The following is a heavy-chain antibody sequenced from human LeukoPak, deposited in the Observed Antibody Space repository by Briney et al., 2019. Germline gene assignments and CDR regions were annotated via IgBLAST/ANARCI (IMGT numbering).Heavy chain of an antibody. CDR2: INPNSGGT. CDR3: ARSGELLYQTSPFDY. CDR1: GYTFTGYY. V-gene: IGHV1-2*02. Sequence: GASVKVSCKASGYTFTGYYMHWVRRAPGQGLERMGWINPNSGGTNYAQKFQGRVTMTRDTSISTAYMELSRLRSDDTAVYYCARSGELLYQTSPFDYWGQGTLVTVSS. D-gene: IGHD3-10*01. J-gene: IGHJ4*02.